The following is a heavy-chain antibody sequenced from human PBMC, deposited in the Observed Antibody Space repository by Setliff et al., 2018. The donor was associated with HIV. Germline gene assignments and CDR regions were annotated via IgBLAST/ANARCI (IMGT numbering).Heavy chain of an antibody. CDR3: ARQSLLGKIAVAAYDY. J-gene: IGHJ4*02. Sequence: KTSETLSLTCTVSGASIGSVNYYWGWFRQPPGKGLEWIGSVSYSGTTYYNPSLQSRVTVSGDTSKNQFSLNLNSVTAADTAVYYCARQSLLGKIAVAAYDYWGQGTLVTVSS. V-gene: IGHV4-39*01. CDR1: GASIGSVNYY. D-gene: IGHD6-19*01. CDR2: VSYSGTT.